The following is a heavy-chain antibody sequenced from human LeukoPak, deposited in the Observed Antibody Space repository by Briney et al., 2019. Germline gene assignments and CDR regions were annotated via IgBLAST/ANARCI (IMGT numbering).Heavy chain of an antibody. V-gene: IGHV3-48*01. Sequence: PGGSLRLSCAASGLSISTYGTFSAYTMAWVRQAPGKGLEWVSDISSSSSTIYYADSVKGRFTISRDNAKNSLYLQMNSLRAEDTAVYYCVRGSTDGKNYVGHWGQGTLVTVSS. CDR3: VRGSTDGKNYVGH. CDR2: ISSSSSTI. CDR1: GLSISTYG. D-gene: IGHD5-24*01. J-gene: IGHJ4*02.